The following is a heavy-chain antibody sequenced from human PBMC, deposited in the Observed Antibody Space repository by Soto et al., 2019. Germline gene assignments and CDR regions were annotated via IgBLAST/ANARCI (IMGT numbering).Heavy chain of an antibody. Sequence: EVQLLESGGGVVQPGGSLRLSCVAPGFNFKKFAMAWVRQAAGEGLEWVSGISCCGGSASYADSVKGRFSIARDDSKNTVSLQLNSLRVEDTAQYYCAKADGQQWLIPHLDNWGQGTLVTVS. CDR3: AKADGQQWLIPHLDN. CDR2: ISCCGGSA. CDR1: GFNFKKFA. V-gene: IGHV3-23*01. D-gene: IGHD6-19*01. J-gene: IGHJ4*02.